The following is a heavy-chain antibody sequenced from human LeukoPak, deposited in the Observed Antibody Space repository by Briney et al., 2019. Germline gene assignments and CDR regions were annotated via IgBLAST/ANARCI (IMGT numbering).Heavy chain of an antibody. V-gene: IGHV6-1*01. D-gene: IGHD2-15*01. CDR1: GDSVSSNSAA. Sequence: SQTLSLTCAISGDSVSSNSAAWNWIRRSPSRGLEWLGRTYYRSKWYNDYAVSVKSRITINPDTSKNQYSLQLNSVTPEDTAVYYCARDRMAPNPRDCSGGSCKTRYFDYWGQGTLVTVSS. CDR3: ARDRMAPNPRDCSGGSCKTRYFDY. J-gene: IGHJ4*02. CDR2: TYYRSKWYN.